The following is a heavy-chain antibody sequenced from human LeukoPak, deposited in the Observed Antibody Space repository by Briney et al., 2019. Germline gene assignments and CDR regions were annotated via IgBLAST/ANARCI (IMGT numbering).Heavy chain of an antibody. D-gene: IGHD3-22*01. Sequence: GRSLRLSCAASGFTFSSYGMHWVRQAPGKGLEWVAVISYDGSNKYYADSVKGRFTISRDNSKNTLYLQMNSLRAEDTAVYDCARGYDSSGYSILYWGQGTLVTVSS. J-gene: IGHJ4*02. CDR3: ARGYDSSGYSILY. V-gene: IGHV3-30*03. CDR1: GFTFSSYG. CDR2: ISYDGSNK.